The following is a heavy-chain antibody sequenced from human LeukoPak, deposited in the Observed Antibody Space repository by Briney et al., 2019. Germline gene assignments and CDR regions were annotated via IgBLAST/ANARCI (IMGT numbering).Heavy chain of an antibody. CDR1: GFTFSSHA. CDR2: ISGSGGST. J-gene: IGHJ3*02. CDR3: ALYCGGDCSSAAFDI. D-gene: IGHD2-21*01. Sequence: GGSLRLSCAASGFTFSSHAMSWVRQAPGKGLEWVSAISGSGGSTYYADSVKGRFTISRDNSKNTLYLQMNSLRAEDTAVYYCALYCGGDCSSAAFDIWGQGTMVTVSS. V-gene: IGHV3-23*01.